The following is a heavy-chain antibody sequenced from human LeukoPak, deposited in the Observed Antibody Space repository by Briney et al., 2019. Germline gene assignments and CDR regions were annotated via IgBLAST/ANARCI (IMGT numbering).Heavy chain of an antibody. V-gene: IGHV3-30*04. J-gene: IGHJ4*02. CDR3: ARERGSYSGSHFDY. CDR1: GFTFSSYA. CDR2: ISYDGSNK. D-gene: IGHD1-26*01. Sequence: GGSLRLSCAASGFTFSSYAMHWVRQAPGKGLEWVAVISYDGSNKYYADSVKGRFTISRDNSKNTLYLQMNSLRAEDTAVYYCARERGSYSGSHFDYWGQGTLVTVSS.